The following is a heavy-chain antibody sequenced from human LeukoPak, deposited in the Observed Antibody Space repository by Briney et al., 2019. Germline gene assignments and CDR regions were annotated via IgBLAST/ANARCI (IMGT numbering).Heavy chain of an antibody. J-gene: IGHJ4*02. CDR2: IYYSGST. V-gene: IGHV4-59*01. D-gene: IGHD3-22*01. CDR3: ARVRKDKNTHYYDSSGYYGVFDY. CDR1: GGSISSYY. Sequence: SETLSLTCTVSGGSISSYYWSWIRQPPGKGLEWIGYIYYSGSTNYNPSLKSRVTISVDTSKNQFSLKLSSVTAADTAVYYCARVRKDKNTHYYDSSGYYGVFDYWGQGTLVTVSS.